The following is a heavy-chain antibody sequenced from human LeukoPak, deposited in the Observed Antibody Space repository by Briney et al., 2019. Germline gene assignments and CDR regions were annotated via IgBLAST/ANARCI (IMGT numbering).Heavy chain of an antibody. Sequence: GSLRLSCAASGFTFRSYGMHWVRQAPGKGLEWVAFIRYDGTSNYYADSVKGRFTISRDNSRSTLYLQMNSLRAEDTAVYYCAKEEVISGNHGVYFDYWGQGTLVTVSS. CDR3: AKEEVISGNHGVYFDY. CDR2: IRYDGTSN. V-gene: IGHV3-30*02. CDR1: GFTFRSYG. D-gene: IGHD3-22*01. J-gene: IGHJ4*02.